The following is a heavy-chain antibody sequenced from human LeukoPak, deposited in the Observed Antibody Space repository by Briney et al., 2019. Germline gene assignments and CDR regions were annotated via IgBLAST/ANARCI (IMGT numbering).Heavy chain of an antibody. CDR2: INPNSGGT. CDR1: GYTFTGYY. J-gene: IGHJ4*02. D-gene: IGHD2-8*01. CDR3: ARDQGYCTNGVCYTYDY. Sequence: ASVKVSCKASGYTFTGYYMHWVRQAPGQGLEWMGWINPNSGGTNYAQKFQGRVTMTRDTSISTAYMEVSRLRSDDTAVYYCARDQGYCTNGVCYTYDYWGQGTLVTVSS. V-gene: IGHV1-2*02.